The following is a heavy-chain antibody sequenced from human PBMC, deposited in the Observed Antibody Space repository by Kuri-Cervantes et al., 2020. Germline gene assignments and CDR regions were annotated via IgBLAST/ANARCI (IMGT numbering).Heavy chain of an antibody. CDR1: GGSISSYY. Sequence: SETLSLTCTVSGGSISSYYWSWIRQPAGKGLEWIGRIYTSGSTNYNPSLKSRVTISVDTSKNQFSLKLSSVTAADTAVYYCARHPLYYYDSSGYQYYFDYWGQGTLVTVSS. V-gene: IGHV4-4*07. J-gene: IGHJ4*02. CDR3: ARHPLYYYDSSGYQYYFDY. D-gene: IGHD3-22*01. CDR2: IYTSGST.